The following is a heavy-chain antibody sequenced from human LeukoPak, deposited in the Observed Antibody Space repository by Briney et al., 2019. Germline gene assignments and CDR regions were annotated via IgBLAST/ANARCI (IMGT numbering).Heavy chain of an antibody. D-gene: IGHD1-1*01. V-gene: IGHV4-4*02. J-gene: IGHJ4*02. CDR1: SGYINSSNW. CDR2: IFHTGSA. Sequence: SETLSLTCDASSGYINSSNWWSWVRQSPGKNLEWIGQIFHTGSAYYSPSFKSRVTISVDKSKNQFSLRLMSVTAADTAVYYCVRDRNSNLRLGFWGPGILVIVSS. CDR3: VRDRNSNLRLGF.